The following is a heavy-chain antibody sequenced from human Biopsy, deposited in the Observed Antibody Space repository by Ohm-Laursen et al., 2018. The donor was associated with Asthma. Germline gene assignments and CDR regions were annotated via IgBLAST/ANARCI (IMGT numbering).Heavy chain of an antibody. CDR1: GGSITSSIYY. D-gene: IGHD3-22*01. CDR2: MYHSGTP. CDR3: VRHQYSSSWSTLDS. Sequence: GTLSLTCTVSGGSITSSIYYWGWIRQPPGKGMEWIGSMYHSGTPYYHPSLKSRATISVDTSKNQLSLKMSSETAADTAVYFCVRHQYSSSWSTLDSWGQGALFTVSS. V-gene: IGHV4-39*01. J-gene: IGHJ5*02.